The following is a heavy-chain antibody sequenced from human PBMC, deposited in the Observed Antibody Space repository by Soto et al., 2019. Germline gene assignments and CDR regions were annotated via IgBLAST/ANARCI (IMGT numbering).Heavy chain of an antibody. CDR2: HYSGGST. Sequence: QPGGSLRLSCAISGFSVSSNYLSWVRQAPGKGLEWVSVHYSGGSTYYADSVQGRFTISRDKSNNTLYLQMRRVRAEDTAVYFCARHRHPRGTVGATSPLDPWGQGTQVTVS. V-gene: IGHV3-53*01. D-gene: IGHD1-26*01. CDR3: ARHRHPRGTVGATSPLDP. CDR1: GFSVSSNY. J-gene: IGHJ5*02.